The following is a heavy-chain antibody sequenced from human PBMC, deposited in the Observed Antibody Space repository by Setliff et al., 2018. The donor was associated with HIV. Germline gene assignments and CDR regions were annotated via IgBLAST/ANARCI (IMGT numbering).Heavy chain of an antibody. J-gene: IGHJ3*02. D-gene: IGHD3-10*01. CDR1: GYTFNNYA. V-gene: IGHV7-4-1*02. CDR2: INTNTGSP. Sequence: VKVSCKASGYTFNNYALYWVRQAPGQGFEWMGWINTNTGSPTYAQGFTRRFVFSLEPSVRTAYLQITGLKAEDTAVYYCARGGDRMQIWSRFPFDIWGQGTMVTVSS. CDR3: ARGGDRMQIWSRFPFDI.